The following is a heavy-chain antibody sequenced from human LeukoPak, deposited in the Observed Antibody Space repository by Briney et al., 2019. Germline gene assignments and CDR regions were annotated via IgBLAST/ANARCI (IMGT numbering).Heavy chain of an antibody. J-gene: IGHJ4*02. CDR2: ISSSSSYI. CDR3: ASSRVSGYGNAFDY. Sequence: PGASLRLSCAASGFTFSSYSMNWVRQAPGQGLEWVSSISSSSSYIYYADSVKGRFTISRDNAKNSLYLQMNSLRAEDTAVYYCASSRVSGYGNAFDYWGQGTLVTVSS. CDR1: GFTFSSYS. D-gene: IGHD5-12*01. V-gene: IGHV3-21*01.